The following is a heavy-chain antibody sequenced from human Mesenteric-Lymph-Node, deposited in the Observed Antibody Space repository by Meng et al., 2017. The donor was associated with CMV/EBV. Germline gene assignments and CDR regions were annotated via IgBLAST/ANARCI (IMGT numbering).Heavy chain of an antibody. CDR1: GFNFDDSA. CDR2: ISSSGGYI. CDR3: ARVTYCGGDCFWNYFDP. Sequence: GGSLRLSCVASGFNFDDSAMHWVRQAPGKGLEWVSSISSSGGYIYYADSVKGRFTISRDNAKNSIYLQMNSLRAEDTAVYYCARVTYCGGDCFWNYFDPWGQGTLVTVSS. D-gene: IGHD2-21*01. V-gene: IGHV3-21*01. J-gene: IGHJ5*02.